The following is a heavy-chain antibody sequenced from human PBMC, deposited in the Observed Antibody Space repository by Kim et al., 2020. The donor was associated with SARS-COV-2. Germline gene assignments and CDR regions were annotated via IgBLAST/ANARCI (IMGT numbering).Heavy chain of an antibody. J-gene: IGHJ4*02. Sequence: SETLSLTCTVSGGSISSSSYYWGWIRQPPGKGLEWIGSIYYSGSTYYNPSLKSRVTISVDTSKNQFSLKLSSVTAADTAVYYCAAGFEYSSSGGDFDYWGQGTLVTVSS. CDR1: GGSISSSSYY. D-gene: IGHD6-6*01. V-gene: IGHV4-39*01. CDR2: IYYSGST. CDR3: AAGFEYSSSGGDFDY.